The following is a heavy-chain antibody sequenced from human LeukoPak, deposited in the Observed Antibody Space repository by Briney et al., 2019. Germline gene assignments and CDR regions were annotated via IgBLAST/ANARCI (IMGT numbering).Heavy chain of an antibody. CDR1: GFTFDDYD. J-gene: IGHJ4*02. CDR2: ISWNSGSI. D-gene: IGHD3-10*01. CDR3: AKDISWFGRPHWYFDY. Sequence: GGSLRLSCAASGFTFDDYDMHWVRQAPGKGLEWVSGISWNSGSIGYADSVKGRFTISRDNAKNSLYLQMNSLRAEDTALYYCAKDISWFGRPHWYFDYWGQGTLVTVSS. V-gene: IGHV3-9*01.